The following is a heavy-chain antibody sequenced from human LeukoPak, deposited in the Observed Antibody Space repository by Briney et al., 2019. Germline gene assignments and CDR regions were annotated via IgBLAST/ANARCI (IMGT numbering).Heavy chain of an antibody. D-gene: IGHD3-10*01. V-gene: IGHV3-48*02. Sequence: PGGSLRLSCAASGFTFSTYSMNWVRQAPGKGLEWVSYISSSSTTIYYADSVKGRFTISRDNAKNSLYLQMISLRHEDTAVYFCARVVYGSESYSAGPYYYYGMDVWGQGTTVTVSS. CDR3: ARVVYGSESYSAGPYYYYGMDV. J-gene: IGHJ6*02. CDR1: GFTFSTYS. CDR2: ISSSSTTI.